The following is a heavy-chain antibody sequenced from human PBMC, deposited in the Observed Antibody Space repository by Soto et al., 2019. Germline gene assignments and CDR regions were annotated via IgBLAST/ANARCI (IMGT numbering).Heavy chain of an antibody. J-gene: IGHJ4*02. CDR1: GYSFAGYW. V-gene: IGHV5-10-1*01. D-gene: IGHD3-22*01. Sequence: PGESRKISCKGSGYSFAGYWITWVRQEPGKGLEWMGRIDPSDSQTYYSPSFRGHVTISVTKSITTVFLQWSSLRASDTAMYYCARQIYDSDTGPNFQYYFDSWGQGTPVTVSS. CDR2: IDPSDSQT. CDR3: ARQIYDSDTGPNFQYYFDS.